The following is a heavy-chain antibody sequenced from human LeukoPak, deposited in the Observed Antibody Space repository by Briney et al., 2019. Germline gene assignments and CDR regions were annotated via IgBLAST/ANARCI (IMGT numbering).Heavy chain of an antibody. Sequence: GGPPKIPWKGSGYIFTDYWNARVPPLPGKGPGWMRIIYPGDSDTRYSPAFQGQVTISVDKSINTAYLQWSSLKASDTAMYYCARAMQGLDYWGQGTLVTVSS. V-gene: IGHV5-51*01. J-gene: IGHJ4*02. CDR1: GYIFTDYW. CDR3: ARAMQGLDY. CDR2: IYPGDSDT.